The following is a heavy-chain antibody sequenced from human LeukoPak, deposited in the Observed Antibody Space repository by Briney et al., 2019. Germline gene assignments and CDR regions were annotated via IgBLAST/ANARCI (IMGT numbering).Heavy chain of an antibody. D-gene: IGHD2-15*01. Sequence: PSETLSLTCTVSGGSISNYYWSWIRQPPGKGLEWIGHLYYTGRTNYNPSLKSRVTISVDTSKNQFSLKVTSVTAADTAVYYCARHYCSGGSCYGPGNYWGQGTLVTVSS. V-gene: IGHV4-59*08. CDR1: GGSISNYY. CDR3: ARHYCSGGSCYGPGNY. J-gene: IGHJ4*02. CDR2: LYYTGRT.